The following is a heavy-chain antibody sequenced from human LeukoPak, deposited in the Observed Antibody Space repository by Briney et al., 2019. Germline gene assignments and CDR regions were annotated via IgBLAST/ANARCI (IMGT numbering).Heavy chain of an antibody. CDR2: ISYDGSNK. Sequence: GGSLRLSCAASGFTFSSYAMHWVRQAPGKGLEWVAVISYDGSNKYYADSVKGRFTISRDNSKNTLYLQMNSLRAEDTAVYYCARASLERSVDYWGQGTLVTVSA. CDR1: GFTFSSYA. J-gene: IGHJ4*02. CDR3: ARASLERSVDY. V-gene: IGHV3-30-3*01.